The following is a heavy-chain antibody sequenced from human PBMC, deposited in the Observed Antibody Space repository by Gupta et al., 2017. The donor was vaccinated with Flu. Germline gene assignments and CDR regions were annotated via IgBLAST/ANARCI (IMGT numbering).Heavy chain of an antibody. Sequence: QVQLVQSGAKVKKSGSSVKVSCKASGGPFSTSTFSWVRQAPGQGLEWMGAILPILGAANYAQEFKGRVTITADESTSATYMELSSLRSDDTAVYYCVRLTPCGGDCYYFQYWGQGTLVTVSS. CDR1: GGPFSTST. D-gene: IGHD2-21*02. V-gene: IGHV1-69*01. CDR2: ILPILGAA. CDR3: VRLTPCGGDCYYFQY. J-gene: IGHJ1*01.